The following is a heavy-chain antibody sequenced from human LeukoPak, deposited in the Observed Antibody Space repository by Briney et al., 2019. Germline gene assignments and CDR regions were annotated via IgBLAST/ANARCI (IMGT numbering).Heavy chain of an antibody. D-gene: IGHD2-15*01. V-gene: IGHV3-74*01. CDR2: INSDGSST. CDR3: ASGYCSGGSCYRGDY. J-gene: IGHJ4*02. Sequence: GGSLRLSCAASGFTFSSYWMHWVRHAPGKGLVWVSRINSDGSSTSYADSVKGRFTISRDNAKNTLYLQMNSLRAEDTAVYYCASGYCSGGSCYRGDYWGQGTLVTVSS. CDR1: GFTFSSYW.